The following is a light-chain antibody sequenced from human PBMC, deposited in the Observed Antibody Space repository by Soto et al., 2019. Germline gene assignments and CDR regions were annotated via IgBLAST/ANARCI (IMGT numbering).Light chain of an antibody. CDR1: QSVSRSY. V-gene: IGKV3D-20*02. CDR3: QQRSNWPT. J-gene: IGKJ5*01. Sequence: EIVLTQSPGTLSLSPWERATLFCRASQSVSRSYLVWYQQKPGQAPRLLIYGAFNRATGIPDRFSGSGSGTDFTLTISRLEPEDFAVYYCQQRSNWPTFGQGTRLEIK. CDR2: GAF.